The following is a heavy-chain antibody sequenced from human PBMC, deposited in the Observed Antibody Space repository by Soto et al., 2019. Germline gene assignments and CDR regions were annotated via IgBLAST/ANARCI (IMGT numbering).Heavy chain of an antibody. J-gene: IGHJ6*03. CDR1: GGSISSAGYS. CDR2: IYYSGST. D-gene: IGHD3-3*01. Sequence: PSETLSLTCTVSGGSISSAGYSWSWIRQHPGKGLEWIGYIYYSGSTNYNPSLKSRVTISVDTSKNQFSLKLSSVTAADTAVYYCARVGSQYDFWSGYYGGLLGYYYYMDVWGKGTTVTVSS. CDR3: ARVGSQYDFWSGYYGGLLGYYYYMDV. V-gene: IGHV4-61*08.